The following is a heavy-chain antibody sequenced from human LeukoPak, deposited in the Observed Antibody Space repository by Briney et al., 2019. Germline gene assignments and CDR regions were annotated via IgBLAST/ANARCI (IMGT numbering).Heavy chain of an antibody. D-gene: IGHD2-2*01. V-gene: IGHV1-69*04. CDR1: GGTFSSSA. CDR2: IIPILDIA. Sequence: SVKVSCKASGGTFSSSALSWVRQAPGQGLEWMGRIIPILDIAKYAQKFQGRVTMTEDTSTDTAYMELSSLRSDDTAVYYCARVPDIVVVPAPDWYFDLWGRGTLVTVSS. CDR3: ARVPDIVVVPAPDWYFDL. J-gene: IGHJ2*01.